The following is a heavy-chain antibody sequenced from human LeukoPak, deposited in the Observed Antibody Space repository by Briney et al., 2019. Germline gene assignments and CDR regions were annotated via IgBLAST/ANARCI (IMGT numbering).Heavy chain of an antibody. V-gene: IGHV3-48*04. J-gene: IGHJ4*02. CDR1: GFTFSSYA. D-gene: IGHD3-10*01. Sequence: GGSLRLSCAASGFTFSSYAMSWVRQAPGKGLEWVSYISSSGSTIYYADSVKGRFTISRDNAKNSLYLQMNSLRAEDAAVYYCARDVTPYNYYALGDWGQGTLVTVSS. CDR3: ARDVTPYNYYALGD. CDR2: ISSSGSTI.